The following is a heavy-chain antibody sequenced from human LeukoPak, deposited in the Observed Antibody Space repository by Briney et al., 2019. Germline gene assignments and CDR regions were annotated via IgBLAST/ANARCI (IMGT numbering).Heavy chain of an antibody. CDR3: ARVLGYGSGSCVDY. CDR1: GGSISSYY. D-gene: IGHD3-10*01. J-gene: IGHJ4*02. V-gene: IGHV4-59*04. Sequence: PSETLSLTCTVSGGSISSYYWSWIRQPPGKGLEWIGTISHSGTTYYNPSLKSRVTISVDTSKNQFSLRLTSVTAADTAVYYCARVLGYGSGSCVDYWGQGTLVTVSS. CDR2: ISHSGTT.